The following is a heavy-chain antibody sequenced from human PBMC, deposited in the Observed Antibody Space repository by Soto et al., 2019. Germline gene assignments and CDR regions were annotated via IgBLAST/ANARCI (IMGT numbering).Heavy chain of an antibody. J-gene: IGHJ4*02. V-gene: IGHV3-23*01. D-gene: IGHD6-19*01. CDR2: ISGSGVST. CDR3: AKEPSYSSGWSPIDY. Sequence: EVQLLESGGGLVQPGGSLRLSCAASGFTFSSYAMSWVRQAPGKGLEWVSAISGSGVSTYYADSVKGRFTISRDNSKNPLYLQMYSLRAEDTAVYYCAKEPSYSSGWSPIDYWGQGTLVTVSS. CDR1: GFTFSSYA.